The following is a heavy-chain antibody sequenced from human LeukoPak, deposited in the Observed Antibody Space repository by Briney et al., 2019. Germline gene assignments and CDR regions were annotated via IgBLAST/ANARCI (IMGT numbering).Heavy chain of an antibody. CDR2: INHSGST. V-gene: IGHV4-34*01. CDR1: GGSFSGYY. CDR3: ARGERLGPDY. Sequence: SETLSLTCAVYGGSFSGYYWSWIRQPPGKGLEWIGEINHSGSTNYNPPLKSRVTISVDTSKNQFSLKLSSVTAADTAVYYCARGERLGPDYWGQGTLVTVSS. D-gene: IGHD3-10*01. J-gene: IGHJ4*02.